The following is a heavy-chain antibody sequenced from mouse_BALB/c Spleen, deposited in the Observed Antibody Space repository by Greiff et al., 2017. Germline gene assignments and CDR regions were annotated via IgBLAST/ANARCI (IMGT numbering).Heavy chain of an antibody. J-gene: IGHJ4*01. V-gene: IGHV2-9-2*01. CDR1: GFSLTSYD. CDR2: IWTGGGT. CDR3: VRGRRGYAMDY. Sequence: VQLVESGPGLVAPSQSLSITCTVSGFSLTSYDISWIRQPPGKGLEWLGVIWTGGGTNYNSAFMSRLSISKDNSKSQVFLKMNSLQTDDTAIYYCVRGRRGYAMDYWGQGTSVTVSS.